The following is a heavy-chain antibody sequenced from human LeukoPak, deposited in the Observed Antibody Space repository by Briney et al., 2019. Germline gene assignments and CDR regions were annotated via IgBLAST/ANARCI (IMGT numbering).Heavy chain of an antibody. V-gene: IGHV3-74*01. CDR3: AKTPGGYYDILTGYYPFDY. CDR2: VNSDGSAT. D-gene: IGHD3-9*01. Sequence: GGSLRLSCAASGFIFTKYWMHWVRQAPGEGLVWVSHVNSDGSATSYADSVKGRFTISRDNSKNTLYLQMNSLRVEDTAVYYCAKTPGGYYDILTGYYPFDYWGQGTLVTVSS. CDR1: GFIFTKYW. J-gene: IGHJ4*02.